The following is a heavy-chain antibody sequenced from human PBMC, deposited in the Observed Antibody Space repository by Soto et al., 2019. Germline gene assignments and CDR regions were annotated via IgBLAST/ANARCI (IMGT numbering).Heavy chain of an antibody. J-gene: IGHJ4*02. Sequence: EVQLLESGGGLVQPGGSPRLSCAASGFIFNSYAMSWVRQAPGKGLEWVSTLTSTGGTYYADSVKGRFPISRDNSKNTLYLQMNNLRAEDTAVYYCAKDGDLYSGYFDYWGQGTLVTVSS. CDR3: AKDGDLYSGYFDY. CDR1: GFIFNSYA. D-gene: IGHD3-10*01. V-gene: IGHV3-23*01. CDR2: LTSTGGT.